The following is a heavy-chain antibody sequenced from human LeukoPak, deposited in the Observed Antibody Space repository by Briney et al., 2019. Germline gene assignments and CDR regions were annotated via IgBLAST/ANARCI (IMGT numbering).Heavy chain of an antibody. V-gene: IGHV3-23*01. CDR2: ISVSGGST. D-gene: IGHD1-26*01. CDR3: AKGGKWDVTPFDY. CDR1: GFTFNNYA. Sequence: GGSLRLSCAASGFTFNNYAMNWVRQAPGKGLEWVSAISVSGGSTYYADSVKGRFTISRDNSKNTVSLQINSLRADDTAVYYCAKGGKWDVTPFDYWGQGTLVTVSS. J-gene: IGHJ4*02.